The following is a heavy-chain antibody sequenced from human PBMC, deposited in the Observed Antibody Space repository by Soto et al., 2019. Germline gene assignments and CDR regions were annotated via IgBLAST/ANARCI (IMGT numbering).Heavy chain of an antibody. V-gene: IGHV4-39*02. CDR2: IDYSGST. D-gene: IGHD2-15*01. CDR1: GGSISSSSYY. Sequence: QLQLQESGPGLVKPSETLSLTCTVSGGSISSSSYYWGWIRQPPGKGLEWIGSIDYSGSTYYNPSLKSRVTISVDTSKNQFSLKLSSVTAADTAVYYCARDIVVVVAAIRYFDYWGQGTLVTVSS. J-gene: IGHJ4*02. CDR3: ARDIVVVVAAIRYFDY.